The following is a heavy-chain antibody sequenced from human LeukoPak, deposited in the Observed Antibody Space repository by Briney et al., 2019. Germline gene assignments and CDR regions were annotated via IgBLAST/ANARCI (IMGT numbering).Heavy chain of an antibody. Sequence: GXSXKXXCKGXGYSFTSYXXGWVRQMPGXXLEXMGIIYPGDSDTTYSPSFQGQVTISADKSISTAYLQWSSLKASDTAMYYCARQEGIAVAGPFDYWGQGTLVTVSS. CDR3: ARQEGIAVAGPFDY. J-gene: IGHJ4*02. D-gene: IGHD6-19*01. CDR2: IYPGDSDT. V-gene: IGHV5-51*01. CDR1: GYSFTSYX.